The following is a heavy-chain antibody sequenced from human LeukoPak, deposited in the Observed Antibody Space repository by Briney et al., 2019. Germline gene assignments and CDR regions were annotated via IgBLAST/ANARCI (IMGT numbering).Heavy chain of an antibody. J-gene: IGHJ5*02. CDR2: IYPDGTT. Sequence: GGSLRLSCAASGFTVSNSYMTWVRQAPGKGLEWVSFIYPDGTTSYADSVKGRFTISRDTSKNTLHLQMNSLRADDTAVYYCAREQAYWFGLWGQGSLVTVSS. CDR3: AREQAYWFGL. V-gene: IGHV3-53*01. CDR1: GFTVSNSY.